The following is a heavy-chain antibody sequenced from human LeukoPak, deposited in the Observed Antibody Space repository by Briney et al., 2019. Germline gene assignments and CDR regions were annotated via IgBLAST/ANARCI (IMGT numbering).Heavy chain of an antibody. J-gene: IGHJ4*02. Sequence: PGGSLRLSCAASGFTFSSYAMHWVRQAPGKGLEWVAVISYDGSNKYYADSVKGRFTISRDNSKNTLYLQMNRLRAEDTAVYYCARALGDLLDYWGQGTLVTVSS. CDR3: ARALGDLLDY. CDR1: GFTFSSYA. V-gene: IGHV3-30-3*01. D-gene: IGHD2-21*02. CDR2: ISYDGSNK.